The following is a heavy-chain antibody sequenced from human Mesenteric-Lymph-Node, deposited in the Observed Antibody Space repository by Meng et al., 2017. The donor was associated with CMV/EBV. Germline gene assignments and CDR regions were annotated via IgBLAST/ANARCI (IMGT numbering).Heavy chain of an antibody. CDR2: ISGSGGSP. CDR3: AKSGGFSWRAHRDY. Sequence: GGSLRLSCAASGFTFSNYAINWVRQTPGKGLEWVSAISGSGGSPYYADSVKGRFTVSRDNSKNTVYLQMNSLRAKDTAVYYCAKSGGFSWRAHRDYWGHGTLVTVS. D-gene: IGHD3-3*01. V-gene: IGHV3-23*01. J-gene: IGHJ4*01. CDR1: GFTFSNYA.